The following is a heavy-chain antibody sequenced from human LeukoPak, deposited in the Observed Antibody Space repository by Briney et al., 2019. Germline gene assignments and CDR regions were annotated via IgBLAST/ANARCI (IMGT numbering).Heavy chain of an antibody. D-gene: IGHD2-2*01. J-gene: IGHJ4*02. CDR3: AREMGYCSSTSCPTDY. CDR2: ISSNGGST. CDR1: GFTFSSYA. Sequence: GGSLRLPCAASGFTFSSYAMHWVRQAPGKGLECVSAISSNGGSTYYANSVKGRFTISRDNSKNTLYLQMGSLRAEDMAVYYCAREMGYCSSTSCPTDYWGQGTLVTVSS. V-gene: IGHV3-64*01.